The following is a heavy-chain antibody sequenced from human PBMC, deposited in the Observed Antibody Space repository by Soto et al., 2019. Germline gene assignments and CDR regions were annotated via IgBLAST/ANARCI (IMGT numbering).Heavy chain of an antibody. CDR3: TTPRGYSGPIDY. D-gene: IGHD5-12*01. J-gene: IGHJ4*02. CDR1: GFTFSNAW. Sequence: EVQLVESGGGLVKPGGSLRLSCAASGFTFSNAWMSWVRQAPGKGLEWVGRIKSKTDGGTTDYAAPVKGRFTISRDDSKNTLYLQMNSLKTEDTAVYYCTTPRGYSGPIDYWGQGTLVTVSP. CDR2: IKSKTDGGTT. V-gene: IGHV3-15*01.